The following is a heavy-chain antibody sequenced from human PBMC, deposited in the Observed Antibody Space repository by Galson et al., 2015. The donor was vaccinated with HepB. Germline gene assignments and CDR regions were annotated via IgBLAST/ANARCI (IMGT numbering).Heavy chain of an antibody. CDR2: IYPSDSDT. J-gene: IGHJ4*02. Sequence: QSGAEVKKPGESLNISCKASGYSFTNYWIGWVRQMPGKGLEWMAMIYPSDSDTRYSPSFQGRVTISADESISTAYLQWSSLTASDTAMYYCARPLAYCGGDCSSGDYWGQGTLSPSPQ. V-gene: IGHV5-51*01. CDR3: ARPLAYCGGDCSSGDY. D-gene: IGHD2-21*02. CDR1: GYSFTNYW.